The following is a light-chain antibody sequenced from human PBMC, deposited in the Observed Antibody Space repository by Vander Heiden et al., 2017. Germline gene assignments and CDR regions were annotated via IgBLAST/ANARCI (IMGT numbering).Light chain of an antibody. CDR3: QQYYTTPYT. J-gene: IGKJ2*01. Sequence: DIVMTQSPDSLAVSLGERATINCKSSQSVLYTSNNQNHLAWYQQPPGQPPKLLIYWASTRGSGVPDRFTGSGSGTDFTLTISSLQAEDVAVYFCQQYYTTPYTFGQGTKLEIK. CDR1: QSVLYTSNNQNH. CDR2: WAS. V-gene: IGKV4-1*01.